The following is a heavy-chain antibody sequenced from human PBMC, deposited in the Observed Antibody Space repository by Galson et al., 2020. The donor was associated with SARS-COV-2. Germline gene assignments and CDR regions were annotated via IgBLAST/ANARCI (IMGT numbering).Heavy chain of an antibody. Sequence: TGGSLRLSCAASGFTFSDYYMSWIRQAPGKGLEWVSYISSSGSTIYYADSVKGRFTISRDNAKNSLYLQMNSLRAEDTAVYYCARESRPGYSSGNSQPQGYYYGMDVWGQGTTVTVSS. CDR3: ARESRPGYSSGNSQPQGYYYGMDV. V-gene: IGHV3-11*01. CDR2: ISSSGSTI. J-gene: IGHJ6*02. CDR1: GFTFSDYY. D-gene: IGHD6-19*01.